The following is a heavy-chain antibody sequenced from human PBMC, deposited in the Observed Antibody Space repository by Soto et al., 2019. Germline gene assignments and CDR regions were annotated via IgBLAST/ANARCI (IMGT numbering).Heavy chain of an antibody. Sequence: SETLSLTCTVSGGSISSYYWSWIRQPPGKGLEWIGYIYYSGSTYYNPSLKSRVTISVDTSKNQFSLKLSSVTAADTAVYYCARHLADPWGQGTLVTVSS. CDR3: ARHLADP. V-gene: IGHV4-59*08. CDR1: GGSISSYY. CDR2: IYYSGST. J-gene: IGHJ5*02.